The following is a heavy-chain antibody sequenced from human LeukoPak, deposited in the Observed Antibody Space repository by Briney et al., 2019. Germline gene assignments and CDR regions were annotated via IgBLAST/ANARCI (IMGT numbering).Heavy chain of an antibody. CDR1: GFTLSGSA. D-gene: IGHD3-22*01. CDR3: TRRSTDGSSGYYST. CDR2: IRSKANTYAT. Sequence: PGGSLRLSCAASGFTLSGSAMHWVRQASGKGLEWVGRIRSKANTYATAYAASVRGRFTISRDESKNTAYLQMNSLKTEDTAVYYCTRRSTDGSSGYYSTWGQGTLVTVSS. V-gene: IGHV3-73*01. J-gene: IGHJ5*02.